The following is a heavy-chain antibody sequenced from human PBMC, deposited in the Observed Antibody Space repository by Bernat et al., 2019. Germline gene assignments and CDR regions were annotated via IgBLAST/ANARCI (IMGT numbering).Heavy chain of an antibody. Sequence: QVQLQESGPGLVKPSETLSLTCTVSGGSISTYYWSWIRQPPGKGLEWIWYIYYSGSTNYNPSLKSRVTISVDTSKNQFSLKLSSVTAADTAVNYCARSYGGNSRGLYYFDYWGQGTLVTVSS. D-gene: IGHD4-23*01. CDR3: ARSYGGNSRGLYYFDY. CDR1: GGSISTYY. V-gene: IGHV4-59*01. J-gene: IGHJ4*02. CDR2: IYYSGST.